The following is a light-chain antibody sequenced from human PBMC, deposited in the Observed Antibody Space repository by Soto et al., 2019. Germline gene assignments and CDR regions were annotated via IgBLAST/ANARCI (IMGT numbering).Light chain of an antibody. J-gene: IGLJ1*01. Sequence: QSALTQPPSVSGSPGQSVTISCTGTRSDVASYNSVSWYQQRPGTVPKLMIDEVSYRPSGVPDRFSGSKSGNTATMTLSGLQDEVEADYLCSSYTTSNTYVFGTGTKLTVL. CDR1: RSDVASYNS. CDR3: SSYTTSNTYV. CDR2: EVS. V-gene: IGLV2-18*02.